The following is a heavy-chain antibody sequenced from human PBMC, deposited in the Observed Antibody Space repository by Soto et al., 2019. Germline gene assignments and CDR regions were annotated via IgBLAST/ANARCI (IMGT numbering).Heavy chain of an antibody. V-gene: IGHV3-30-3*01. Sequence: QVPLVESGGGVVQPGKSLRLSCAATGFTLSDYAMHWVRQAPGTGLEWVAVISYDGSKKYFADSVKGRFTISRDNSHNTLYLQRNSLRADYTAVYYWASPVGDFVPYVDHGGQGTLVTVSS. J-gene: IGHJ4*02. CDR2: ISYDGSKK. CDR3: ASPVGDFVPYVDH. CDR1: GFTLSDYA. D-gene: IGHD4-17*01.